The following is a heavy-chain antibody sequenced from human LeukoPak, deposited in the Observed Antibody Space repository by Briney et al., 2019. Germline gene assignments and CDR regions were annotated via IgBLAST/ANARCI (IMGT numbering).Heavy chain of an antibody. CDR2: IKSKTDGGTT. CDR1: GFTVSSNY. D-gene: IGHD3-22*01. Sequence: GGSLRLSCAASGFTVSSNYMSWVRQAPGKGLEWVGRIKSKTDGGTTDYAAPVKGRFTISRDDPKNTLYLQMNSLKTEDTAVYYCTTEFLHYYDSSGFDYWGQGTLVTVSS. J-gene: IGHJ4*02. CDR3: TTEFLHYYDSSGFDY. V-gene: IGHV3-15*01.